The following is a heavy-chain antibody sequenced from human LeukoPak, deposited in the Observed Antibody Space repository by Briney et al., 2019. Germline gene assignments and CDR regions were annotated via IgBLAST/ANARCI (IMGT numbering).Heavy chain of an antibody. D-gene: IGHD4-17*01. J-gene: IGHJ4*01. Sequence: GSFRLSCAASGFAFSNARMSWVRHAPRKGLEWVGRIKSKTDGGTTDYAAPVKGRFTVSRDNSKNRLYLKMNSLKTEKTAEYYCTTVEYGDFIDYWGQGTLVTVSS. CDR1: GFAFSNAR. CDR2: IKSKTDGGTT. CDR3: TTVEYGDFIDY. V-gene: IGHV3-15*01.